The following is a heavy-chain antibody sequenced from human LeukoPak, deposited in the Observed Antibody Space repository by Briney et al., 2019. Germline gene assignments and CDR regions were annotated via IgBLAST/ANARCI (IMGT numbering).Heavy chain of an antibody. CDR2: INHSGST. Sequence: PSETLSLTCAVYGGSFSGYYWSWIRQPPGKGLEWIGEINHSGSTNYNPSLKSRVTISVATSKNQFSLKLSSVTAADTAVYYCASSMGPGYYFDYWGQGTLVTVSS. V-gene: IGHV4-34*01. CDR1: GGSFSGYY. J-gene: IGHJ4*02. D-gene: IGHD2/OR15-2a*01. CDR3: ASSMGPGYYFDY.